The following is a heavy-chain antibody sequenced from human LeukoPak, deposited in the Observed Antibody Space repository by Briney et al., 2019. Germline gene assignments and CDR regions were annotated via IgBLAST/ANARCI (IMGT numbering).Heavy chain of an antibody. Sequence: GGSLRLSCPASGSTFGSYGMGWVRQAPGKGVEWVSFIPRSADRTPYADSVERRLNISRDNPRNTLYMQMNSLRDEDTAVYYDGSGYWVQWGQGTLVTVSS. CDR1: GSTFGSYG. V-gene: IGHV3-23*01. J-gene: IGHJ1*01. CDR3: GSGYWVQ. CDR2: IPRSADRT. D-gene: IGHD3-22*01.